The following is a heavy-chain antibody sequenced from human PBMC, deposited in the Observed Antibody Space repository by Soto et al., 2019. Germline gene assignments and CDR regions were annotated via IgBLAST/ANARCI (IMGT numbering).Heavy chain of an antibody. CDR2: INPSGGST. V-gene: IGHV1-46*01. D-gene: IGHD3-9*01. J-gene: IGHJ6*02. Sequence: ASVKVSCKASGYTFTSYYMHWVRQAPGQGLEWMGIINPSGGSTSYAQKFQGRVTMTRDTSTSTVYMELSSLRSEDTAVYYCARVRFSFLTGYPLSAPYYYYYGMDVWGQGTTVTVSS. CDR1: GYTFTSYY. CDR3: ARVRFSFLTGYPLSAPYYYYYGMDV.